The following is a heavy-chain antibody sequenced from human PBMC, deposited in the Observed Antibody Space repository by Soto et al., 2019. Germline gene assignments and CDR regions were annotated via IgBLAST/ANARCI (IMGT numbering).Heavy chain of an antibody. CDR1: GYSFTSYW. Sequence: GESLKISCKGSGYSFTSYWISWVRQMPGKGLEWMGRIDPSDSYTNCSPSFQGHVTISADKSISTAYLQWSSLKASDTAMYYCASCGKAGFTLYGMDVWGQGTTVTVSS. J-gene: IGHJ6*02. CDR2: IDPSDSYT. CDR3: ASCGKAGFTLYGMDV. V-gene: IGHV5-10-1*01. D-gene: IGHD6-13*01.